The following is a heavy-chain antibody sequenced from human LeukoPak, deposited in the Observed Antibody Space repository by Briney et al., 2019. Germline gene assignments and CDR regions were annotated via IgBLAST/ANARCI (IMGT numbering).Heavy chain of an antibody. V-gene: IGHV4-4*02. Sequence: PSGTLALTCAVSGGSISSDNWWSWVRQPPGEGLEWVGEIHQSGSTNYNPSLKSRVTITVDKYKSQFSLKLGSVTAADTAVYYCARRNYYDSTGYYNNWGRGTLVTVSS. J-gene: IGHJ4*02. D-gene: IGHD3-22*01. CDR2: IHQSGST. CDR1: GGSISSDNW. CDR3: ARRNYYDSTGYYNN.